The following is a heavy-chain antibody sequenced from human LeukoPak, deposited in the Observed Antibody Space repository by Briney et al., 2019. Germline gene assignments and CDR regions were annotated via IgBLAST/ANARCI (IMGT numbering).Heavy chain of an antibody. CDR3: ARREYSGSYYGY. CDR1: GFTFDDYG. D-gene: IGHD1-26*01. CDR2: INWNGGST. J-gene: IGHJ4*02. V-gene: IGHV3-20*04. Sequence: WPGGSLRLSCAASGFTFDDYGMSWVRQAPGKGLEWVSGINWNGGSTGYADSVKGRFTISRDNAKNSLYLQMNSLRAEDTALYYCARREYSGSYYGYWGQGTLVTVSS.